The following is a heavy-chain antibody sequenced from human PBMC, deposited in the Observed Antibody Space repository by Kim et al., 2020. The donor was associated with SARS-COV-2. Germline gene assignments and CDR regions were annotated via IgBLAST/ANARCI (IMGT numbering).Heavy chain of an antibody. V-gene: IGHV3-23*01. Sequence: GGSLRLSCAASGFTFNNYALSWVRQAPGKGLEWVSAISGRGGSTYYADSVKGRLAISRDNSKNTLYLQMNSLRADDTAVYYCAKRGPGNSTGWYFDYWGQGTLVTVSS. J-gene: IGHJ4*02. CDR2: ISGRGGST. D-gene: IGHD6-19*01. CDR1: GFTFNNYA. CDR3: AKRGPGNSTGWYFDY.